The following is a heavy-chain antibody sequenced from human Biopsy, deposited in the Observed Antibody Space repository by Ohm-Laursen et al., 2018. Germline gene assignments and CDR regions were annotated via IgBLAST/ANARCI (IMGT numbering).Heavy chain of an antibody. Sequence: VASVKVSCKGSGYAVNDYFLHWLRQAPGQGPGGMGWISPNSGGTNYAQKFQGRVTMTTDTSTSTVYLELRRLISDDTAVYYCARDIMNRIAGLVARSDVFDVWGQGTLVTVSS. V-gene: IGHV1-2*02. J-gene: IGHJ3*01. CDR3: ARDIMNRIAGLVARSDVFDV. CDR1: GYAVNDYF. D-gene: IGHD3-16*01. CDR2: ISPNSGGT.